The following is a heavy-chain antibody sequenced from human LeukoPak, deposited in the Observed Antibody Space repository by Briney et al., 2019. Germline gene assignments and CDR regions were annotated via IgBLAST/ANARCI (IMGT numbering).Heavy chain of an antibody. V-gene: IGHV4-59*01. D-gene: IGHD6-13*01. CDR2: IYYSGST. CDR1: GGSISSYY. J-gene: IGHJ5*02. CDR3: ARVGSWYLDWFDP. Sequence: SETLSLTCTVSGGSISSYYWSWIRQPPGKGLEWIGYIYYSGSTNYNPSLKSRVTISVDTSTNQFSLKLTSVTAADTAVYYCARVGSWYLDWFDPWGQGTLVTVSS.